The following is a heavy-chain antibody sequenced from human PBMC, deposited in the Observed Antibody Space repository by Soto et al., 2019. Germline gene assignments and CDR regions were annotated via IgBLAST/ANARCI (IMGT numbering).Heavy chain of an antibody. V-gene: IGHV3-23*01. Sequence: GGSLRLSCVASGFSFDNYGMSWVRQAPGEGLEWISAIKSDGTSTYYAASVEDRFTISRDNSKNTLYLQLNSLRAEDTAVYYCAQLGLMTFSHKHYFNHWGRGTLVTVSS. CDR1: GFSFDNYG. J-gene: IGHJ4*02. CDR2: IKSDGTST. CDR3: AQLGLMTFSHKHYFNH. D-gene: IGHD3-16*01.